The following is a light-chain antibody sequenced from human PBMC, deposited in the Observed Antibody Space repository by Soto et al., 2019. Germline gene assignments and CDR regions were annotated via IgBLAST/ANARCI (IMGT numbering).Light chain of an antibody. J-gene: IGKJ4*01. CDR1: QRVKSY. Sequence: EIVLTQSPATLSLSPGERATLSCRASQRVKSYLAWYQQKPGQAPRLRIYDASNRATGIPARFSGGGSGTDFTLTISSLEPEDFAVYYCQQRSSWPLLTFGGGNKVEIK. V-gene: IGKV3-11*01. CDR2: DAS. CDR3: QQRSSWPLLT.